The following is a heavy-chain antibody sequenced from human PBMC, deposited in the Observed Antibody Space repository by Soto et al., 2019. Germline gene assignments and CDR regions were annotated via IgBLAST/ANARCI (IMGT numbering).Heavy chain of an antibody. CDR3: ARDGCGSNWYFDL. J-gene: IGHJ2*01. CDR1: GVTFKDYG. CDR2: ISYDGKQT. V-gene: IGHV3-30*03. Sequence: QVQLVESGGGVAQPGRSLRLSCGAPGVTFKDYGMHWVRQAPGKGLEWVAVISYDGKQTYYADSVKGRFTISKDKSKRTLFLQMNSLRVDDTAVYYCARDGCGSNWYFDLWGRGTLVTVSS. D-gene: IGHD1-26*01.